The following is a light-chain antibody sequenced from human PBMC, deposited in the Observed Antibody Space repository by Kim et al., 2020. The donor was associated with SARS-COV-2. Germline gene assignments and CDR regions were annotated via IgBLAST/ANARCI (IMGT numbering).Light chain of an antibody. J-gene: IGKJ2*03. CDR3: QQYYSYPPYS. V-gene: IGKV1-8*01. CDR1: QGISSY. CDR2: AAA. Sequence: ASTGDRVTITCRASQGISSYLAWYQQKPGKAPKLLIYAAATLQSGVPSRFSGSGSGTDFTLTISCLRSEDFATYYCQQYYSYPPYSFGQGTKLEI.